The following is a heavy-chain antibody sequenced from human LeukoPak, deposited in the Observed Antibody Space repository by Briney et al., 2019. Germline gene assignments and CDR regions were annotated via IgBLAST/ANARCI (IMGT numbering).Heavy chain of an antibody. V-gene: IGHV1-18*01. CDR1: GYTFTSYG. J-gene: IGHJ5*02. D-gene: IGHD4/OR15-4a*01. CDR3: ARDLLSHSDYNWFDP. Sequence: ASVKVSCKASGYTFTSYGISWVRQAPGQGLEWMGWISAYNGNTNYAQKLQGRVTMTTDTSTSTAYMELRSLRSDDTAVYYCARDLLSHSDYNWFDPWGQGTLVTVSS. CDR2: ISAYNGNT.